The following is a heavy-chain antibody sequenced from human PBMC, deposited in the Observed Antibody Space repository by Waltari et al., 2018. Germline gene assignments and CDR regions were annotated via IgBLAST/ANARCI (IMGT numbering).Heavy chain of an antibody. CDR2: IYYSGST. CDR1: GGSISSSSYY. Sequence: QLQLQESGPGLVKPSETLSLTCTVSGGSISSSSYYWGWIRQPPGKGLEWIGSIYYSGSTYYNPSLKSRVTISVDTSKNQFSLKLSSVTAADTAVYYCASDPYSYGSYWYFDLWGRGTLVTVSS. CDR3: ASDPYSYGSYWYFDL. J-gene: IGHJ2*01. D-gene: IGHD5-18*01. V-gene: IGHV4-39*01.